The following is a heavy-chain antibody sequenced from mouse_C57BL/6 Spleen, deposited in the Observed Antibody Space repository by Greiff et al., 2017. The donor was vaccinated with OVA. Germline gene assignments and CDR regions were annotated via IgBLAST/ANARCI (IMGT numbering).Heavy chain of an antibody. CDR3: ARNYYGSSPYWYFDV. CDR1: GYTFTDYY. D-gene: IGHD1-1*01. J-gene: IGHJ1*03. CDR2: IFPGSGST. V-gene: IGHV1-75*01. Sequence: VGRQGAGAEVVKPGASVKISCKASGYTFTDYYINWVKQRPGQGLEWIGWIFPGSGSTYYNEKFKGKATLTVDKSTITAYMLLSSLTSEDSAVYFCARNYYGSSPYWYFDVWGTGTTVTVSS.